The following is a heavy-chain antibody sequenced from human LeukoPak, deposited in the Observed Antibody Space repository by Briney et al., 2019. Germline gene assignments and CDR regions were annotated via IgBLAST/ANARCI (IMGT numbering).Heavy chain of an antibody. Sequence: SGTLSLTCGVSGGSISNTNWWSWVRQPPGQGLEWIGEISLTGLTHYNPSLERRVTVSLDKSKNQLSLNLTSVTAADTAVYYCSRENGAFSPFGYWGQGILVTVLS. D-gene: IGHD2-8*01. J-gene: IGHJ4*02. CDR1: GGSISNTNW. CDR2: ISLTGLT. V-gene: IGHV4-4*02. CDR3: SRENGAFSPFGY.